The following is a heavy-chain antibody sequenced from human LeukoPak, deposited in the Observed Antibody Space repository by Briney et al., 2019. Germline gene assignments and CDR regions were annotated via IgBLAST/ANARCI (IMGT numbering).Heavy chain of an antibody. J-gene: IGHJ4*02. CDR3: ASSRVGAQYDFDY. V-gene: IGHV1-2*02. CDR2: INPNSGDT. CDR1: GYTFTGYY. Sequence: GASVKVSCKASGYTFTGYYMHWVRQAPGQGLEWMGWINPNSGDTNYAQKFQGRVTMTRDTSISTAYIELSRLRSDDTAVYYCASSRVGAQYDFDYWGPGTLVTVSS. D-gene: IGHD1-26*01.